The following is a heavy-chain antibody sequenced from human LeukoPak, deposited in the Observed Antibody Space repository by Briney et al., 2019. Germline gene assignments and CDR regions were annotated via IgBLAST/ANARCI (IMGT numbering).Heavy chain of an antibody. D-gene: IGHD3-10*01. CDR1: GFTFSSYW. Sequence: AGGSLRLSCAASGFTFSSYWMHWVRHAPGKGLVWVSRINSDGSSTSYADSVKGRFTISRDNAKNTLYLQMNSLRAEDTAVYYCAAVWFGENPDDYWGQGTLVTVSS. J-gene: IGHJ4*02. CDR3: AAVWFGENPDDY. CDR2: INSDGSST. V-gene: IGHV3-74*01.